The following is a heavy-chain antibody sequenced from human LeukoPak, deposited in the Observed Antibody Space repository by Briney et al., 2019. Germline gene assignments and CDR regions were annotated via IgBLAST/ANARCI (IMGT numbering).Heavy chain of an antibody. CDR2: IYYSGST. D-gene: IGHD5-18*01. CDR1: GGSISSYY. V-gene: IGHV4-59*12. Sequence: SETLSLTCTVSGGSISSYYWSWIRQPPGKGLEWIGYIYYSGSTYYNPSLKSRVTISVDTSKNQFSLKLSSVTAADTAVYYCARSIQLWSQVNWFDPWGQGTLVTVSS. J-gene: IGHJ5*02. CDR3: ARSIQLWSQVNWFDP.